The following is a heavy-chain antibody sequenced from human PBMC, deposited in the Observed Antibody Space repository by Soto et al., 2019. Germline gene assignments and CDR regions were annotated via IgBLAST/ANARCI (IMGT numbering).Heavy chain of an antibody. CDR1: GYSIRSGYF. CDR2: MYHSGIT. Sequence: SETLALTCAVSGYSIRSGYFWGWIRQPPGKGLEWIGSMYHSGITYYNLSLKSRVTISVDTSKNQLSLKLSSATAADTAVYYCARSMYSTSAQLYYGMDVWGQGTTVTVSS. V-gene: IGHV4-38-2*01. D-gene: IGHD6-6*01. J-gene: IGHJ6*02. CDR3: ARSMYSTSAQLYYGMDV.